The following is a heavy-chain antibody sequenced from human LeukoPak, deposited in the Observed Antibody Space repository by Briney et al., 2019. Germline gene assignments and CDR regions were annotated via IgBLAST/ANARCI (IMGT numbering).Heavy chain of an antibody. V-gene: IGHV1-69*04. CDR2: IIPILGIA. Sequence: GASVKVSCKASGGTFSSYAISWVRQAPGQGLEWMGRIIPILGIANYAQKFQGRVTITADKSTSTAYMELSSLRSEDTAVYYCARGRDGLQDAFDIWGQGTMVTVSS. CDR3: ARGRDGLQDAFDI. D-gene: IGHD5-24*01. CDR1: GGTFSSYA. J-gene: IGHJ3*02.